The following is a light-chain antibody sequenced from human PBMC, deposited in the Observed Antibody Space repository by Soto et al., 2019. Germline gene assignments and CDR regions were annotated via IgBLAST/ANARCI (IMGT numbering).Light chain of an antibody. CDR2: DVS. J-gene: IGLJ1*01. Sequence: QSALTQPRSVSGSPGQSVTISCTGTSSDVGGYNYVSWYQQHPGKAPKLMIYDVSKRPSGVPDRFSGSKSGNTASLTISGLQAEDEADYYCCSSAGSYTAVFGTGPKLTVL. CDR1: SSDVGGYNY. CDR3: CSSAGSYTAV. V-gene: IGLV2-11*01.